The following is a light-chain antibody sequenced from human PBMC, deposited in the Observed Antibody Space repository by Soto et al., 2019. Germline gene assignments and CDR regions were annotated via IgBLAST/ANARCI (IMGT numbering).Light chain of an antibody. V-gene: IGKV3-20*01. CDR3: QQYGGSPYT. J-gene: IGKJ2*01. CDR1: QGVSSTY. CDR2: GAS. Sequence: EIVLTQSPGTLSLSLGDRATLSCRASQGVSSTYLAWYQQKPGQAPRLLVYGASSRATGIPDRFSGSGSGTDGTVTSGGLGPEDFAVYYCQQYGGSPYTFGQGTKLGIK.